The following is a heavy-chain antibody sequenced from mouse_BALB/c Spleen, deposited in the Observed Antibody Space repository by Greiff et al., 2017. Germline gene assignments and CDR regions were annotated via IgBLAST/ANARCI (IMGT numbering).Heavy chain of an antibody. J-gene: IGHJ4*01. CDR1: GYSITSDYA. Sequence: VQLKESGPGLVKPSQSLSLTCTVTGYSITSDYAWNWIRQFPGNKLEWMGYISYSGSTSYNPSLKSRISITRDTSKNQFFLQLNSVTTEDTATYYCARFYWDCAMDYWGQGTSVTVSS. D-gene: IGHD2-1*01. CDR2: ISYSGST. CDR3: ARFYWDCAMDY. V-gene: IGHV3-2*02.